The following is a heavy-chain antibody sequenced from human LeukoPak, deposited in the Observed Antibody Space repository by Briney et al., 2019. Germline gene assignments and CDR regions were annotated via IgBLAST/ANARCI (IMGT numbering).Heavy chain of an antibody. CDR3: ARSPRWIQLSKSYYFEY. V-gene: IGHV1-69*05. J-gene: IGHJ4*02. CDR1: GGTFSSYA. CDR2: IIPIFGTA. D-gene: IGHD5-18*01. Sequence: SVKVSCKASGGTFSSYAISWVRPAPGQRLEWMGGIIPIFGTANYAQKFQGRVTITTDESTSTAYMELSSLRSEDTAVYYCARSPRWIQLSKSYYFEYWGQGTLVTVSS.